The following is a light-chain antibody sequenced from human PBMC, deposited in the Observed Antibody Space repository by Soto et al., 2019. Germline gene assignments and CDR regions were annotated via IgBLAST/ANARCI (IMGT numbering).Light chain of an antibody. CDR1: QSICRH. V-gene: IGKV3D-15*01. CDR2: SAS. CDR3: QQCETWPIWT. J-gene: IGKJ1*01. Sequence: EIVMTHSPLTLSVSPGESATLSCRASQSICRHLAWYQQKPGQAPRLLIYSASSRATGIPARFTGSGSGTEFTLTITSLQSEDSAIYYCQQCETWPIWTLGQGPKVHIK.